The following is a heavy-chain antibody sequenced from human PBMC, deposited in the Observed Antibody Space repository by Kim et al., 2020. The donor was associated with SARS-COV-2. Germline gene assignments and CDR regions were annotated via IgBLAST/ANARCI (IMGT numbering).Heavy chain of an antibody. CDR3: TTEDATALDYYYYYGMDV. V-gene: IGHV3-15*01. CDR2: IKSKTDGGTT. Sequence: GGSLRLSCAASGFTFSNAWMSWVRQAPGKGLEWVGRIKSKTDGGTTDYAAPVKGRFTISRDDSKNTLYLQMNSLKTEDTAVYYCTTEDATALDYYYYYGMDVWGQGTTVTVSS. J-gene: IGHJ6*02. D-gene: IGHD2-15*01. CDR1: GFTFSNAW.